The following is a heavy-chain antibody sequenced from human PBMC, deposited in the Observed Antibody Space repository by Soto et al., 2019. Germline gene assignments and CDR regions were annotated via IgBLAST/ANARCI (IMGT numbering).Heavy chain of an antibody. J-gene: IGHJ4*02. CDR1: GFNFNSYT. Sequence: EVHLMESGGGLVKPGGSLRLSCSASGFNFNSYTMNWFRQAPGKGLEGVSSISRFSDRTYYADSVKGRFAIFRANAENSVYLQVNSLRAEDTAVYYCARVGAYFGEFDYFDYWGQGTPVTVSS. CDR2: ISRFSDRT. D-gene: IGHD3-10*01. V-gene: IGHV3-21*06. CDR3: ARVGAYFGEFDYFDY.